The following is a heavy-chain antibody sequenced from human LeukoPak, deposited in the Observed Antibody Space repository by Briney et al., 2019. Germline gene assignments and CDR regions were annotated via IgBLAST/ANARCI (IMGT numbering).Heavy chain of an antibody. J-gene: IGHJ4*02. CDR2: IKQDGSEK. CDR1: RFTFSSYW. Sequence: GGSQRLSCAASRFTFSSYWMSWVRQAPGKGLERGANIKQDGSEKYYVDSVRGRFTISRDNAKNSLYLQMNSLRAEDTAVYYCARDRRVYGSGSSFDYWGQGTLVTVSS. CDR3: ARDRRVYGSGSSFDY. V-gene: IGHV3-7*01. D-gene: IGHD3-10*01.